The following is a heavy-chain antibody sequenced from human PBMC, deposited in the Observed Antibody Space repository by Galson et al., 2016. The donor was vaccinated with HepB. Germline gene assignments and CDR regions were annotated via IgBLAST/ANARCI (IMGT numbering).Heavy chain of an antibody. CDR3: ARDLADDSVEYFDVFDL. V-gene: IGHV3-11*01. Sequence: SLRLSCAASGFTFSDYHMNWIRQAPGKGLEWISYISTSGNSMLYADSVRGRFSISRDNAKKSLYLQMTNLRAEDTAVYYCARDLADDSVEYFDVFDLWGQGTMVTVSS. D-gene: IGHD4-17*01. J-gene: IGHJ3*01. CDR2: ISTSGNSM. CDR1: GFTFSDYH.